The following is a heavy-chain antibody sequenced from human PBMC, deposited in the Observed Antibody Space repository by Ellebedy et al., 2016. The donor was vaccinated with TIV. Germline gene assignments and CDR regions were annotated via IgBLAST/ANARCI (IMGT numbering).Heavy chain of an antibody. CDR1: GGSISSGGYY. Sequence: MPSETLSLTCTVSGGSISSGGYYWSWIRQHPGKGLEWIGYIYYSGNTYYSPSLKSRVTISVDTSKNQFSLKLSSVTAADTAVYYCARDADYYGSGSYSFGMDVWGQGTTVTVSS. CDR3: ARDADYYGSGSYSFGMDV. CDR2: IYYSGNT. V-gene: IGHV4-31*03. J-gene: IGHJ6*02. D-gene: IGHD3-10*01.